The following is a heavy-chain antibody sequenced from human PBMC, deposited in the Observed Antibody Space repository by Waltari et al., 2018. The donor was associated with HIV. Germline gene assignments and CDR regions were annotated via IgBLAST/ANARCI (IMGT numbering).Heavy chain of an antibody. J-gene: IGHJ4*02. Sequence: QVQLQESGPGLVKPSETLSLTCAVSGYSISSGYYWGWIRQPPGKGLEWIGSIYHSGSPYHNPSLKSRVTISVDTSKNQFSLKLSAVTAADTAVYYCARDYSSSWAGVKTGPYYFDYWGQGTLVTVSS. CDR2: IYHSGSP. V-gene: IGHV4-38-2*02. CDR3: ARDYSSSWAGVKTGPYYFDY. CDR1: GYSISSGYY. D-gene: IGHD6-13*01.